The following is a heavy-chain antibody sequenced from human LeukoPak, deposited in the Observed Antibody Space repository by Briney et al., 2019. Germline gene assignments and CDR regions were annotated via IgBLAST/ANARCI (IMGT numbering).Heavy chain of an antibody. CDR3: ARGVEMATNTYYYYHMDV. J-gene: IGHJ6*03. Sequence: PSETLSLTCTVYGGSISSSSYYWGWIRQPPGKGLEWIGSIYYSGSTYYNPSLKSRVTISVDTSKNQFSLKLSSVTAADTAVYYCARGVEMATNTYYYYHMDVWGKGTTVTVSS. CDR2: IYYSGST. D-gene: IGHD5-24*01. V-gene: IGHV4-39*01. CDR1: GGSISSSSYY.